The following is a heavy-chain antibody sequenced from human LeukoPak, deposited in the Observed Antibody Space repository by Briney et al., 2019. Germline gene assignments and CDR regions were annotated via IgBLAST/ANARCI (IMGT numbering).Heavy chain of an antibody. D-gene: IGHD3-10*01. CDR3: AKHQQMVQGVPHAFDI. J-gene: IGHJ3*02. CDR2: LSGSGWST. V-gene: IGHV3-23*01. CDR1: GFAFRSYA. Sequence: GGSLRLSCAASGFAFRSYAMSWVRQTPVKGLEWVSSLSGSGWSTFYADSVQGRFTISRDNSKNTLYLQMNSLRAEDTAVYYCAKHQQMVQGVPHAFDIWGQGTMVTVSS.